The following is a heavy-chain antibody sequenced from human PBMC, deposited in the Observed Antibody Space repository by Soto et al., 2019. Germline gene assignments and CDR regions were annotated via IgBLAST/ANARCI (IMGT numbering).Heavy chain of an antibody. CDR3: ARGSMVRGEDAFDI. Sequence: PSETLSLTCTVSGGSISSGDYYWSWIRHPPGKGLEWIGYIYYSGSTYYNPSLKSRVTISVDTSKNQFSLKLSSVTAADTAVYYCARGSMVRGEDAFDIWGQGTIVTVS. CDR2: IYYSGST. D-gene: IGHD3-10*01. CDR1: GGSISSGDYY. J-gene: IGHJ3*02. V-gene: IGHV4-30-4*01.